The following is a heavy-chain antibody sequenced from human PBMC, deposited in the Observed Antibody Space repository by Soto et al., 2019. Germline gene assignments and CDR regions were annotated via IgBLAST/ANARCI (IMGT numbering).Heavy chain of an antibody. J-gene: IGHJ4*02. CDR1: GYNFINYG. D-gene: IGHD3-10*01. CDR2: IRVHNGNA. V-gene: IGHV1-18*01. CDR3: VRDLDGSGSYYTDY. Sequence: QVHLVQSGVEVKKPGASVKVSCKASGYNFINYGITWVRQAPGQGLEWMGWIRVHNGNANYAQKLQGRVTMTTDTSTSTAYMELRSLRPDDTAVYYCVRDLDGSGSYYTDYCGPGTLVIVSS.